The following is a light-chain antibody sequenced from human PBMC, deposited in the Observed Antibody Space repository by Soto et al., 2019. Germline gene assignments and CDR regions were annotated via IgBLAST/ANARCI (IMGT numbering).Light chain of an antibody. CDR1: QGVRTN. J-gene: IGKJ1*01. Sequence: VMSQSPATLSVSPGERAALSCRASQGVRTNLAWYQQKPGQPPRLLIFFASTRATAVPARFTAGGSGTEFTLTISSLQSDDLAVYYCQQYDKWPRTFGQGTKV. CDR3: QQYDKWPRT. CDR2: FAS. V-gene: IGKV3-15*01.